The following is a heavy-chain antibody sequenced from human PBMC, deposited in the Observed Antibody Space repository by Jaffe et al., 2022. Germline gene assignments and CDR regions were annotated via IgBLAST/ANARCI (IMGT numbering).Heavy chain of an antibody. CDR2: ISGSGGST. Sequence: EVQLLESGGGLVQPGGSLRLSCAASGFTFSSYAMSWVRQAPGKGLEWVSAISGSGGSTYYADSVKGRFTISRDNSKNTLYLQMNSLRAEDTAVYYCAKDWLGCSGGSCYSRDVRDAFDIWGQGTMVTVSS. V-gene: IGHV3-23*01. J-gene: IGHJ3*02. CDR3: AKDWLGCSGGSCYSRDVRDAFDI. CDR1: GFTFSSYA. D-gene: IGHD2-15*01.